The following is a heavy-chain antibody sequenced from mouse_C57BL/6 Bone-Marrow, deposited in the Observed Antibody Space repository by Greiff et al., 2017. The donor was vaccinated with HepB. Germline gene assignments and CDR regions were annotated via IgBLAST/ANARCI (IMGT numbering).Heavy chain of an antibody. CDR2: ISDGGSYT. V-gene: IGHV5-4*01. CDR1: GFTFSSYA. CDR3: ARENYYGSSLYAMDY. D-gene: IGHD1-1*01. Sequence: EVKLVESGGGLVKPGGSLKLSCAASGFTFSSYAMSGVRQTPEKRLEWVATISDGGSYTYYPDNVKGRFTISRDNAKNNLYLQMSHLKSEDTAMYYCARENYYGSSLYAMDYWGQGTSVTVSS. J-gene: IGHJ4*01.